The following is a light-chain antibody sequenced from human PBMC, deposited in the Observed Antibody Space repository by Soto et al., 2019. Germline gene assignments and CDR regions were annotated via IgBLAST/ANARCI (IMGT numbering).Light chain of an antibody. V-gene: IGKV3-20*01. Sequence: EIVLTQSPGTLSLSPGERATLSCRASQSVSSSYLAWYQQKPGQAPRLLIYGASNRASGIPDRFSGSGSGTDFTLTISRLEPEDFATYYCQQYNSYSPLTFGGGTKVEIK. J-gene: IGKJ4*01. CDR1: QSVSSSY. CDR2: GAS. CDR3: QQYNSYSPLT.